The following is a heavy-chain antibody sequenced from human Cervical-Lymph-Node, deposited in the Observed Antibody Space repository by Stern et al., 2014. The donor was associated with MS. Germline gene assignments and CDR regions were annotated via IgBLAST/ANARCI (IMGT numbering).Heavy chain of an antibody. J-gene: IGHJ6*02. CDR1: GFKFDDYA. Sequence: EVQLVESGGGLVQPGRSLRLSCAASGFKFDDYAIHWVRQAPGKGLEWVSGISWNVDSIGYADAVKGRFTIPRDNAKNSLYLQMNSLRAEDTALYSCAKDLGSGSFILTGNYVMDVWGQGTTVTVSS. D-gene: IGHD3-3*01. CDR2: ISWNVDSI. CDR3: AKDLGSGSFILTGNYVMDV. V-gene: IGHV3-9*01.